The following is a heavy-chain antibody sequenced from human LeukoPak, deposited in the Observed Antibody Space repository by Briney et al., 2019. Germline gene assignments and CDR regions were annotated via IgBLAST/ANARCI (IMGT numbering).Heavy chain of an antibody. CDR1: GFTFSNYA. Sequence: GGSLRLSCAASGFTFSNYAMNWVRQAPGKGLQWVSAISDSGGGTFYADSVEGRFTISRDNSKNTLYLQMNSLRAEDTAVYYCAKVGVGWVAFEFWGQGTLVTVSS. D-gene: IGHD3-16*01. J-gene: IGHJ4*02. V-gene: IGHV3-23*01. CDR2: ISDSGGGT. CDR3: AKVGVGWVAFEF.